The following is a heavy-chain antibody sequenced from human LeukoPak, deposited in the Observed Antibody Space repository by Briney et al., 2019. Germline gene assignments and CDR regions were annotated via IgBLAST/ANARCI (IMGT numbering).Heavy chain of an antibody. V-gene: IGHV4-39*07. Sequence: SETLSLTCTVSGGSISSSSYYWSWIRQPPGKGLEWIGEINHSGSTNYNPSLKSRVTISVDTSKNQFSLKLSSVTAADTAVYYCARGRDWNYVAGLGGLFDYWGQGTLVTVSS. CDR2: INHSGST. CDR3: ARGRDWNYVAGLGGLFDY. J-gene: IGHJ4*02. D-gene: IGHD1-7*01. CDR1: GGSISSSSYY.